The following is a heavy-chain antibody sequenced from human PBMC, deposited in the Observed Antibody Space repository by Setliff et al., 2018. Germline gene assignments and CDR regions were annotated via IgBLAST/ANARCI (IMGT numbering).Heavy chain of an antibody. CDR2: IYHNGNT. V-gene: IGHV4-4*08. Sequence: SETLSLTCTVYGASFSDYYWGWIRQPPGKGLQWIGYIYHNGNTNFNPSLKSRVNMSTDTSKNQFSLRLRSVTAADTAVYFCARDNTMVGATDYWGLGTLVTVSS. CDR1: GASFSDYY. J-gene: IGHJ4*02. CDR3: ARDNTMVGATDY. D-gene: IGHD1-26*01.